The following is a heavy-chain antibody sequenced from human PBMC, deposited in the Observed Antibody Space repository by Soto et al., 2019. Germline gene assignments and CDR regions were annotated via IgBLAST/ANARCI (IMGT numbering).Heavy chain of an antibody. CDR3: ARDNILGILYGGMDV. Sequence: SETLSLTCTVSGGSIISGDYYWIWIRQPPGKGLEWIGYIYYSGSTYYNPSLKSRVTISVDTSKNQFSLKLSSVTAADTVVYYCARDNILGILYGGMDVWGQGTTVTVSS. D-gene: IGHD3-3*01. J-gene: IGHJ6*02. CDR1: GGSIISGDYY. V-gene: IGHV4-30-4*01. CDR2: IYYSGST.